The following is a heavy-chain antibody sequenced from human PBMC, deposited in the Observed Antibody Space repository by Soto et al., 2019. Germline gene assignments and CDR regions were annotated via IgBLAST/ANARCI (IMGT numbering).Heavy chain of an antibody. CDR2: ITTNGHT. Sequence: EVHLLESGGVLVQPGESLRLSCETSGFTFSNCVMTWVRQPPGKRLEWVSVITTNGHTDYADSVKGRFTISRDNSKNTVYLQINSLRAEDTAVSYCAKGLLNGRWYAADWGQGTLVTVSS. J-gene: IGHJ4*02. D-gene: IGHD6-13*01. CDR1: GFTFSNCV. CDR3: AKGLLNGRWYAAD. V-gene: IGHV3-23*01.